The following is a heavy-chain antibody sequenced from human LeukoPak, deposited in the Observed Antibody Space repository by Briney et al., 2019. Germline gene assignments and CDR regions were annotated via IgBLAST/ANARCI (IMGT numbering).Heavy chain of an antibody. D-gene: IGHD4-17*01. Sequence: PGGSLRLSCAASGFTFSNFAIASARQAPGKGLELVSSITGSHDPTYNNDSVKVRFTISRDNSQNTLYLQMNSLRAEDTAVYYCTKDPNGDYVGAFDPWGQGTLVTVSS. CDR1: GFTFSNFA. CDR2: ITGSHDPT. J-gene: IGHJ5*02. CDR3: TKDPNGDYVGAFDP. V-gene: IGHV3-23*01.